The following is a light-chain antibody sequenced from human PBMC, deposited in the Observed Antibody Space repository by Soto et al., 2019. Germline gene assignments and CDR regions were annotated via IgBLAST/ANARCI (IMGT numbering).Light chain of an antibody. CDR2: DAS. Sequence: EIVLTQSPATLSLSPGDRAVLSCRASQSVSRSLTWYQHKPGQAPRLLIYDASTRATGIPRRFSGSGSGTDFTLTISSLEPEDFATFYCQQSFRSRTFGQGTRVEIK. J-gene: IGKJ1*01. CDR1: QSVSRS. CDR3: QQSFRSRT. V-gene: IGKV3-11*01.